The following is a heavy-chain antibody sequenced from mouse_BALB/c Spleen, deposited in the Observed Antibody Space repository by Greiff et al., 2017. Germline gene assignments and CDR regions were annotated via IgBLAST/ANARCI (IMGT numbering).Heavy chain of an antibody. CDR3: ARRGVVTYYFDY. Sequence: EVQRVESGPSLVKPSQTLSLTCSVTGDSITSGYWNWIRKFPGNKLEYMGYISYSGSTYYNPSLKSRISITRDTSKNQYYLQLNSVTTEDTATYYCARRGVVTYYFDYWGQGTTLTVSS. CDR2: ISYSGST. V-gene: IGHV3-8*02. J-gene: IGHJ2*01. CDR1: GDSITSGY. D-gene: IGHD1-3*01.